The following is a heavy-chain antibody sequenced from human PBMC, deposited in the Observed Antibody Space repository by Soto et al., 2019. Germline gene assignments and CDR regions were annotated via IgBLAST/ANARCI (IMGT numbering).Heavy chain of an antibody. J-gene: IGHJ6*03. CDR2: IYYSGST. V-gene: IGHV4-31*03. D-gene: IGHD3-3*01. CDR3: ASGTQLRFLEWLPEIYSSYYYMHV. Sequence: PSETLCLTCTVSGGSISSGGYYWSWIRQHPGKGLEWIGYIYYSGSTYYNPSLKSRVTISVDTSKNQFSLKLSSVTAADTAVYYCASGTQLRFLEWLPEIYSSYYYMHVRGQGPTVTV. CDR1: GGSISSGGYY.